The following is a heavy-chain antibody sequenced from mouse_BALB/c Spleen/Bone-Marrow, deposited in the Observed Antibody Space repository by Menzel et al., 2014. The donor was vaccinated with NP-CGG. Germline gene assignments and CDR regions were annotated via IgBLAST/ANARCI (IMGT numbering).Heavy chain of an antibody. CDR3: ARGADGFAY. CDR2: IDPANGNT. D-gene: IGHD6-1*01. J-gene: IGHJ3*01. Sequence: EVQRVASGAELVKPGASVKLSCTASGFNIKDTYMHWVKQRPEQGLEWIGRIDPANGNTKYDPKFQGKATITADTSSNTAYLQLSSLTSEDTAVYYCARGADGFAYWGQGTLVTVSA. CDR1: GFNIKDTY. V-gene: IGHV14-3*02.